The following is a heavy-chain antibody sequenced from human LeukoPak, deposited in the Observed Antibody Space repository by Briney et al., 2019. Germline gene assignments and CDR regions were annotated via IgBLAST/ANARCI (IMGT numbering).Heavy chain of an antibody. Sequence: SQTLSLTCTVSGGSISSGGYSWSWIRQHPGKGLEWIGYIYYSGSTYYNPSLKSRVTISVDTSKNQFSLKLSSVTAADTAVYYCARFQKGSGSNRWFDPWGQGTLVTVSS. CDR3: ARFQKGSGSNRWFDP. V-gene: IGHV4-31*03. D-gene: IGHD3-22*01. J-gene: IGHJ5*02. CDR1: GGSISSGGYS. CDR2: IYYSGST.